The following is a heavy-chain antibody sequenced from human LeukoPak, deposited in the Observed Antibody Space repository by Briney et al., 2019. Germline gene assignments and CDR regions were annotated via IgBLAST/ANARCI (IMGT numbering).Heavy chain of an antibody. Sequence: PGGSLRLSCAASGFTFSSYSMNWVRQAPGKGLEWVSYISSSSSTIYYADSVKGRFTISRDNAKNSLYLQMNSLRAEDTAVYYCASHYYGSGSYYSWYFQHWGQGTLVTVSS. D-gene: IGHD3-10*01. J-gene: IGHJ1*01. CDR1: GFTFSSYS. CDR3: ASHYYGSGSYYSWYFQH. CDR2: ISSSSSTI. V-gene: IGHV3-48*04.